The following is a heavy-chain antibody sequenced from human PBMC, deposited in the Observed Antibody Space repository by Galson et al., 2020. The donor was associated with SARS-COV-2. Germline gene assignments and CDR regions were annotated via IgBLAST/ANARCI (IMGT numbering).Heavy chain of an antibody. Sequence: AMHWVRQAPGKGLEWVAQIFYDGSDKYYGDSVKGRFTISRDSSKNMVYLQMNNLRADDTAVYYCARDGQLSSGWAFDYWGQGTLVTVSS. CDR3: ARDGQLSSGWAFDY. CDR2: IFYDGSDK. V-gene: IGHV3-33*01. CDR1: A. J-gene: IGHJ4*02. D-gene: IGHD6-19*01.